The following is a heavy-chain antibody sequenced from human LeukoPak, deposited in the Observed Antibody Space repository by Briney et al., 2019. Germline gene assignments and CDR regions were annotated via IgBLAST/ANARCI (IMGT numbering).Heavy chain of an antibody. CDR3: ARAPEAGAFDI. V-gene: IGHV1-18*01. J-gene: IGHJ3*02. CDR2: ISAYNGNT. CDR1: GYTFTSYG. D-gene: IGHD6-13*01. Sequence: ASVKVSCKASGYTFTSYGISWVRQAPGQGLEWMGWISAYNGNTNYAQKLQGRVTMTTDKSTSTAYMELSSLRSEDTAVYYCARAPEAGAFDIWGQGTMVTVSS.